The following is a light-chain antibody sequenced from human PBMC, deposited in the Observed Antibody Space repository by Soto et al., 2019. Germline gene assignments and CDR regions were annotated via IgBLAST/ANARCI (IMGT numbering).Light chain of an antibody. V-gene: IGLV4-69*01. CDR3: QTWGTGTHVV. CDR1: RGHSSYT. Sequence: QPVLTQSPSASASLGASVKLTCTLSRGHSSYTIAWHQQQPEKGPRYLMKLDSDGSHTKGDGIPDRFSGSSSGAERYLTISSLQSEDEADYYCQTWGTGTHVVFGGGTKLTVL. CDR2: LDSDGSH. J-gene: IGLJ2*01.